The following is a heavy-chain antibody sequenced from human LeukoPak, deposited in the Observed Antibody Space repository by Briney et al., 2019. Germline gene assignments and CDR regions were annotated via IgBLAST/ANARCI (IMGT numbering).Heavy chain of an antibody. D-gene: IGHD4-17*01. CDR2: ISWDGSST. V-gene: IGHV3-43*01. CDR1: GFTFDDYT. J-gene: IGHJ4*02. Sequence: PGGSLRLSCAASGFTFDDYTMHWVRQTPGKGLEWVSLISWDGSSTYYADSMKGRFTISRDNAKKSLYLQMNSLRAEDTAVYYCARGRYGDFDYWGQGTLVTVSS. CDR3: ARGRYGDFDY.